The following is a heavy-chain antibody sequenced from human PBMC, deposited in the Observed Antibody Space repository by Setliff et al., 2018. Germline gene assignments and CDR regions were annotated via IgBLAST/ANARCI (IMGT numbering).Heavy chain of an antibody. CDR1: RGSISSSY. CDR3: VRHYVETFYYGSRYYNWFDP. V-gene: IGHV4-4*08. CDR2: MYTSGTT. J-gene: IGHJ5*02. Sequence: LSLTCTVSRGSISSSYWSWIRLPPGKGLEWIGYMYTSGTTEYNPSLNSRVTMSLDTSKNQFSLKLSAVTAADTAVYYCVRHYVETFYYGSRYYNWFDPWGQGTLVTVSS. D-gene: IGHD3-10*01.